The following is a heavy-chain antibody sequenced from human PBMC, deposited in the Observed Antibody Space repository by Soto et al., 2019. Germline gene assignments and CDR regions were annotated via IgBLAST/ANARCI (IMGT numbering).Heavy chain of an antibody. CDR2: IIPIFGTA. D-gene: IGHD4-4*01. V-gene: IGHV1-69*12. J-gene: IGHJ6*02. CDR1: GGTFSSYA. Sequence: QVQLVQSGAEVKKPGSSVKVSCKASGGTFSSYAISWVRQAPGQGLEWMGGIIPIFGTANYAQKFQGGVTITADEATSAADMELSSLRSEDTAVYYCARATVTTRLAPRYDYDGMDGWGQGATVTVSS. CDR3: ARATVTTRLAPRYDYDGMDG.